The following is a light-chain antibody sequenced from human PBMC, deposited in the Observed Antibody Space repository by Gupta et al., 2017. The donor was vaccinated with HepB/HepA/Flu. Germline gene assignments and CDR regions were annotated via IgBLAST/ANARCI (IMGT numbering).Light chain of an antibody. CDR2: AAS. CDR1: QGISSY. CDR3: QQLNSYLIT. Sequence: DIQLTQSPSFLSASVGDRVTITCRASQGISSYLAWYQQKPGKAPKLLIYAASTVQSGVPSRISGSGSGTEFTLTISSLQPEDFATYYCQQLNSYLITFGQGTRLEIK. J-gene: IGKJ5*01. V-gene: IGKV1-9*01.